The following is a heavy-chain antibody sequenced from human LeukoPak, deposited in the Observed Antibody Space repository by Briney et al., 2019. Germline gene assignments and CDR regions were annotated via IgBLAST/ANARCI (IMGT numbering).Heavy chain of an antibody. CDR3: ARGGSSSWYLYFDY. D-gene: IGHD6-13*01. Sequence: SETLSLTCTVSGGSISSYYWSWIRQPPGKGLEWIGYIYYSGSTNYNPSLKSRVTISVDTSKNQFSLKLSSVTAADTAVYYCARGGSSSWYLYFDYWGQGTLVTVSS. CDR1: GGSISSYY. V-gene: IGHV4-59*12. J-gene: IGHJ4*02. CDR2: IYYSGST.